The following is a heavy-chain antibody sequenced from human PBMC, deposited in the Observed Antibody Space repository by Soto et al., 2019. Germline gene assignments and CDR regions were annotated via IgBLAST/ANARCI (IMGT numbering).Heavy chain of an antibody. CDR3: ASMVRGGSLDN. V-gene: IGHV3-21*01. Sequence: GGSLRLSCAASGFTFSSYSMNWVRQAPGKGLEWVASISSGSSYIYYADSVKGRFTISRDNSKNTLYLQMNSLTDEDTAVYYCASMVRGGSLDNWGQGTLVTVSS. J-gene: IGHJ4*02. CDR1: GFTFSSYS. CDR2: ISSGSSYI. D-gene: IGHD3-10*01.